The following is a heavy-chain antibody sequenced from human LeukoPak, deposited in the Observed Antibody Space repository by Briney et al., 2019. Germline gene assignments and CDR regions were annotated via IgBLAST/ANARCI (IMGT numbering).Heavy chain of an antibody. CDR2: IYPGDSDT. CDR3: ARRRGSGSYSSTHFDY. D-gene: IGHD3-10*01. V-gene: IGHV5-51*01. Sequence: GESLKISCKGSGYSFTSYWIGWVRQMPGKGLEWMGIIYPGDSDTRYSPSFQGQVTISADKSISTAYLQWSSLKASDTAMYYCARRRGSGSYSSTHFDYWGQGTLATVSS. J-gene: IGHJ4*02. CDR1: GYSFTSYW.